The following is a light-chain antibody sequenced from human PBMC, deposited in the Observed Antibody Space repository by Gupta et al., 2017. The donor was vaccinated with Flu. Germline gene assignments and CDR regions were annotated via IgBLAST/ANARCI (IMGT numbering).Light chain of an antibody. Sequence: DIQMTQSPSTLSASVGDRVTITCRASQSILSWLAWYQQKPGKAPKLLIYKTSTLQNGVSSRFSGSGSGTEFTLTISSLQPDDFATYYCQQYKAYSVTFGGGTRVEI. CDR2: KTS. V-gene: IGKV1-5*03. CDR1: QSILSW. CDR3: QQYKAYSVT. J-gene: IGKJ4*01.